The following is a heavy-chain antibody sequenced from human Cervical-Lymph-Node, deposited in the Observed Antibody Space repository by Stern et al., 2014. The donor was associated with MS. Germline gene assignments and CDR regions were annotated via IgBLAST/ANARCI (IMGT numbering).Heavy chain of an antibody. J-gene: IGHJ4*02. Sequence: EVQLVESGGGLIQPGGSLRLSCAASGFTVSTYSIIWVRQAPGKGLEWVSIIYPGSRADYADYVRGRFTISRDNSKNTVYLLMNKLRVEDTAVYYCGRISNWGQGTLVAVSS. V-gene: IGHV3-53*01. CDR2: IYPGSRA. CDR3: GRISN. CDR1: GFTVSTYS.